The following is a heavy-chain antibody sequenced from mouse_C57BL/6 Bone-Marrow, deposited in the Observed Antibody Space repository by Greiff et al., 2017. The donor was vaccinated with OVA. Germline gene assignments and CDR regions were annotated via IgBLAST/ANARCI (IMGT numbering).Heavy chain of an antibody. Sequence: DVMLVESGGGLVKPGGSLKLSCAASGFTFSSYAMSWVRQTPEKRLEWVATISDGGSYTYYPDNVKGRFTISRDNAKNNLYLQMSHLKSEDTAMYYCARGGYGYYFDYWGQGTTLTVSS. V-gene: IGHV5-4*03. J-gene: IGHJ2*01. CDR2: ISDGGSYT. CDR3: ARGGYGYYFDY. CDR1: GFTFSSYA. D-gene: IGHD2-2*01.